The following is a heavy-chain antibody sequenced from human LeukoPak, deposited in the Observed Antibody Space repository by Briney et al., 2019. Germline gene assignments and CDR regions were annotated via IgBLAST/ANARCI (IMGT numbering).Heavy chain of an antibody. CDR3: ARDRYYDFWSGYYDQFDY. CDR1: GFTFSDYY. CDR2: ISSSGSTI. V-gene: IGHV3-11*01. D-gene: IGHD3-3*01. J-gene: IGHJ4*02. Sequence: GGSLRLSCAASGFTFSDYYMSWIRQATGKGLEWVSYISSSGSTIYYADSVKGRFTISRDNAKNSMYLQMNSLRAEDTAVYYCARDRYYDFWSGYYDQFDYWGQGTLVTVSS.